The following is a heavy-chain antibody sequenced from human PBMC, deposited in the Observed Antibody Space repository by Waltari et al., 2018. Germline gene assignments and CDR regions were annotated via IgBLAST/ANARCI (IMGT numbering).Heavy chain of an antibody. D-gene: IGHD3-22*01. Sequence: QVQLVESGGGVVQPGGSVRLSCAACGFTFSSYGMPLVRQAPGKGLEWVAFIRYDGSNKYYADSVKGRFTISRDNSKNTLYLQMNSLRAEDTAVYYCAKDTYYYDSSGTFDPWGQGTLVTVSS. CDR2: IRYDGSNK. CDR3: AKDTYYYDSSGTFDP. V-gene: IGHV3-30*02. J-gene: IGHJ5*02. CDR1: GFTFSSYG.